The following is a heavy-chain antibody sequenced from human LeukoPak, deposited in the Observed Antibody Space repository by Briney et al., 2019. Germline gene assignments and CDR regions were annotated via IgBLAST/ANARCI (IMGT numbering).Heavy chain of an antibody. CDR3: ARHEYSGSYYGLSWFDP. D-gene: IGHD1-26*01. Sequence: PSETLSLTCTISGGSISSSSYYWGWIRQPPGKGLEWIASIYYSGSTYYNPSLKSRVTISVDTSKNQLSLKLSSLTAADTAVYYCARHEYSGSYYGLSWFDPWGQGTLVTVSS. V-gene: IGHV4-39*01. CDR1: GGSISSSSYY. J-gene: IGHJ5*02. CDR2: IYYSGST.